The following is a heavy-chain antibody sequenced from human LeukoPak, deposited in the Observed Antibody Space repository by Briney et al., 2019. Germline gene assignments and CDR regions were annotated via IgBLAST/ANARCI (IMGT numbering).Heavy chain of an antibody. CDR1: GGSISSYY. D-gene: IGHD6-13*01. CDR2: IYTSGST. J-gene: IGHJ5*02. Sequence: SETLSLTCTVSGGSISSYYWSWIRQPAGKGLEWIGRIYTSGSTNYNPSLKSRVTMSVDTSKNQSSLKLSSVTAADPAVYYCAREVAAAGIGWFDPWGQGTLVTVSS. CDR3: AREVAAAGIGWFDP. V-gene: IGHV4-4*07.